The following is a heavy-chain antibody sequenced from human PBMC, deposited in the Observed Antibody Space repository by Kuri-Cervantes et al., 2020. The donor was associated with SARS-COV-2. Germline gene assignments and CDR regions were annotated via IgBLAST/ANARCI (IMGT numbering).Heavy chain of an antibody. D-gene: IGHD1-26*01. CDR1: GGSISSYY. V-gene: IGHV4-4*07. CDR3: ARLGGYDPYNWFDP. Sequence: ESLKISCTVSGGSISSYYWSWIRQPAGKGLEWLGRIYTSGSTNYNPSLKSRVTMSVDTSKNQFSLKLSSVTAADTAVYYCARLGGYDPYNWFDPWGQGTLVTVSS. J-gene: IGHJ5*02. CDR2: IYTSGST.